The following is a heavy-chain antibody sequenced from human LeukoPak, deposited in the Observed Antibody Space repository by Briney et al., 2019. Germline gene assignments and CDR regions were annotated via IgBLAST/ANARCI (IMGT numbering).Heavy chain of an antibody. CDR2: IYYSGST. D-gene: IGHD3-22*01. J-gene: IGHJ5*02. CDR1: GGSISSSSYY. Sequence: SETLSLTCTVSGGSISSSSYYWGWIRQPPGTGLEWIGSIYYSGSTYYNPSLKSRVTISVDTSKNQFSLKLSSVTAADTAVYYCARHVTNTIVVVKGPTWFDPWGQGTLVTVSS. CDR3: ARHVTNTIVVVKGPTWFDP. V-gene: IGHV4-39*01.